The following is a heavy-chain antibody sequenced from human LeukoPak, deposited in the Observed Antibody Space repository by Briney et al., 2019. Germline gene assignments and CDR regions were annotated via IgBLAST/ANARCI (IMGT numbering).Heavy chain of an antibody. Sequence: ASVKVSCKASGYTFSSYGITWVRQAPGQGLEWMGWISAYNGNFNYAQKFQARVTMTTDTSTSTACLELRSLRFDDTAVYYCAKDIYYGSGSYPGNWGQGTLVTVSS. CDR1: GYTFSSYG. CDR2: ISAYNGNF. J-gene: IGHJ4*02. CDR3: AKDIYYGSGSYPGN. D-gene: IGHD3-10*01. V-gene: IGHV1-18*01.